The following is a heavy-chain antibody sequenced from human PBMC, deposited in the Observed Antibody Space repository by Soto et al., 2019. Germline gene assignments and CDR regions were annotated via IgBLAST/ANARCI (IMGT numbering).Heavy chain of an antibody. CDR1: GDSTRSYY. V-gene: IGHV4-59*07. CDR3: ARAYGGFDNGLDV. CDR2: IYYSGST. D-gene: IGHD5-12*01. Sequence: SDTLSLTCTVSGDSTRSYYWTWIRQPPGKGLELIGYIYYSGSTRYNPSLKSRVTNSVDMSKNQCSLKLSSVIAADTAVYYCARAYGGFDNGLDVWGQGTAVTVSS. J-gene: IGHJ6*02.